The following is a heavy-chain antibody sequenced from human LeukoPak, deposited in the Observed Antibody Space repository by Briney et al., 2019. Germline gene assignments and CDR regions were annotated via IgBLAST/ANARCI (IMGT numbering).Heavy chain of an antibody. V-gene: IGHV4-34*01. Sequence: SETLSLTCAVYGGSFSGYYWSWIRQPPGKGLEWIGEINHSGSTNYNPSLKSRVTISVDTSKNQFSLKLSSVTAADTAVYYCARGRGSYALGFWSGYSSYYMDVWGKGTTVTVSS. CDR2: INHSGST. J-gene: IGHJ6*03. CDR1: GGSFSGYY. CDR3: ARGRGSYALGFWSGYSSYYMDV. D-gene: IGHD3-3*01.